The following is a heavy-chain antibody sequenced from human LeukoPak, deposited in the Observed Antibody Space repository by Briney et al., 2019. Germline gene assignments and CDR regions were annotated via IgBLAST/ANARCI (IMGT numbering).Heavy chain of an antibody. CDR1: GFTFSRYS. V-gene: IGHV3-21*04. CDR3: AAEYYGSGSYDY. Sequence: GGSLRLSCAASGFTFSRYSMNWVRQAPGKGLEWVSSITTSSSYIYYADSVKGRFTISRDNAKNSLYLQMDSLRAEDTALYYCAAEYYGSGSYDYWGQGTLVTVSS. D-gene: IGHD3-10*01. J-gene: IGHJ4*02. CDR2: ITTSSSYI.